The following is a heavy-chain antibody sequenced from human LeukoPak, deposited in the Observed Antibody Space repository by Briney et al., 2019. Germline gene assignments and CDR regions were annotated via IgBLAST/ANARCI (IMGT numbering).Heavy chain of an antibody. CDR2: ISSNGKYT. CDR3: VKEISEANYFDF. Sequence: AGISSNGKYTGYAASVRGRFTISRDNTADTLSLQMSRLRAEDTAVYYCVKEISEANYFDFWGQGTLVXV. V-gene: IGHV3-30-3*02. J-gene: IGHJ4*02.